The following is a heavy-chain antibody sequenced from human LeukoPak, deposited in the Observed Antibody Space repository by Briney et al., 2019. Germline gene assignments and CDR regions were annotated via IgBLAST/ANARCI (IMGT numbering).Heavy chain of an antibody. D-gene: IGHD2-2*01. CDR2: INPNSGGT. V-gene: IGHV1-2*02. CDR1: GYTFTGYY. Sequence: ASVKVSCKPSGYTFTGYYMHWVRQAPGQGLEWMGWINPNSGGTNYAQECQGRVTMTRDTSISTAYMELSRLRSDDTAVYYCERLSSYQLLFDYWGQGTLVTVSS. CDR3: ERLSSYQLLFDY. J-gene: IGHJ4*02.